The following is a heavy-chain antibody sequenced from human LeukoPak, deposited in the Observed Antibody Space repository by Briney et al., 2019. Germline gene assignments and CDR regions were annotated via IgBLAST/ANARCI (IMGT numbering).Heavy chain of an antibody. J-gene: IGHJ4*02. CDR1: GYTFSTYY. CDR2: INPSGGTT. Sequence: ASVKVSCKASGYTFSTYYMHWVRQAPGQGLEWVGVINPSGGTTTYAQKFQGRVTMTRDTSTSTVYMELSSLRIEDTAVYYCSRDLGGSHNDYWGQGTMVTVSS. CDR3: SRDLGGSHNDY. D-gene: IGHD1-26*01. V-gene: IGHV1-46*01.